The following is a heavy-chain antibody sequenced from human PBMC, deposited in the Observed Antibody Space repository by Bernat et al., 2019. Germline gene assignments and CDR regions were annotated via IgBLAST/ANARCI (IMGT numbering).Heavy chain of an antibody. V-gene: IGHV3-9*01. Sequence: EVQLVESGGGLVQPGRSLRLSCAASGFTFDDYAMHWVRQAPGKGLEWVSGISWNSGSIGYADSVKGRFTISRDNAKNSLYLQMNSLRAEDTALYYCAKSGSNSFDFWGQGTLVTVSS. CDR2: ISWNSGSI. CDR1: GFTFDDYA. D-gene: IGHD3-10*01. CDR3: AKSGSNSFDF. J-gene: IGHJ4*02.